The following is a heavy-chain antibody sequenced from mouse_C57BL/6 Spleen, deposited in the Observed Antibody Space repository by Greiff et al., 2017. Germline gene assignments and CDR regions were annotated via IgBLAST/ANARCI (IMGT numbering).Heavy chain of an antibody. CDR1: GYSITSAY. Sequence: VQLKESGPGLAKPSQTLSLTCSVTGYSITSAYWNWIRKFPGNKLEYMGYISYSGSTYYYPSLKSRISITRDTSKNQYYLQLNSVTTEDTATYYCAREGLGQGTFDYWGQGTTLTVSS. D-gene: IGHD4-1*01. CDR2: ISYSGST. J-gene: IGHJ2*01. V-gene: IGHV3-8*01. CDR3: AREGLGQGTFDY.